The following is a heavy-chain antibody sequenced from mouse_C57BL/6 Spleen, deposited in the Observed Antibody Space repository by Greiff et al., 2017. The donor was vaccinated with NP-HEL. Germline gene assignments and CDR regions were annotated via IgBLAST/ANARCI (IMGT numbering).Heavy chain of an antibody. CDR3: ARSGNLRPYAMDY. Sequence: VQLQQSGAELVKPGASVKMSCKASGYTFTSYWITWVKQRPGQGLEWIGDIYPGSGSTNYNEKFKSKATLTVDTSSSTAYMQLSSLTSEDSAVYYCARSGNLRPYAMDYWGQGTSVTVSS. CDR1: GYTFTSYW. CDR2: IYPGSGST. V-gene: IGHV1-55*01. J-gene: IGHJ4*01. D-gene: IGHD1-3*01.